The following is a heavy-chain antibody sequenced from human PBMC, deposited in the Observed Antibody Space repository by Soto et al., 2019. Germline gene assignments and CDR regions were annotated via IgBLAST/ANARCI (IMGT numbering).Heavy chain of an antibody. CDR2: ISSSSSTI. V-gene: IGHV3-48*02. CDR3: ARDMGLVVESGGMDV. D-gene: IGHD3-22*01. J-gene: IGHJ6*02. CDR1: GFTFSSYS. Sequence: EVQMVESGGGLVQPGGSLRLSCAASGFTFSSYSMNWVRQAPGKGLEWVSYISSSSSTIYYADSVKGRFTISRDNAKNSLYLQMNSRRDEDTAVYYCARDMGLVVESGGMDVWGQGTTVTVSS.